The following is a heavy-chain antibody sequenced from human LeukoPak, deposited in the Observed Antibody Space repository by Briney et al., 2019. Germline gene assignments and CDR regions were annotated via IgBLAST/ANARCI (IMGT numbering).Heavy chain of an antibody. CDR1: GYTFTSYD. CDR3: ARVSAFGGVIVLVRDAFDI. D-gene: IGHD3-16*02. V-gene: IGHV1-8*01. Sequence: ASVKVSCKASGYTFTSYDINWMRQATGQGLAWMGWMNPNSGNTGYAQKFQGRVTMTRNTSISTAYMGLSRLRSEDTAVYYCARVSAFGGVIVLVRDAFDIWGQGTMVTVSS. J-gene: IGHJ3*02. CDR2: MNPNSGNT.